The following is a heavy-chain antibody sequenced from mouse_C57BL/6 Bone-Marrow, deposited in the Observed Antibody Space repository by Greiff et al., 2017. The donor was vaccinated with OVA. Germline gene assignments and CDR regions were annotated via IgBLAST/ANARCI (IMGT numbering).Heavy chain of an antibody. CDR3: ARGGLIARYFDV. Sequence: QVQLQQPGTELVKPGASVKLSCKASGYTFTSYWMHWVKQRPGQGLEWIGNINPSNGGTNYNEKFKSKATLTVDKYSSTAYLQLSSLTSEDSAVYYCARGGLIARYFDVWGPGATVTVSS. J-gene: IGHJ1*01. D-gene: IGHD3-3*01. V-gene: IGHV1-53*01. CDR1: GYTFTSYW. CDR2: INPSNGGT.